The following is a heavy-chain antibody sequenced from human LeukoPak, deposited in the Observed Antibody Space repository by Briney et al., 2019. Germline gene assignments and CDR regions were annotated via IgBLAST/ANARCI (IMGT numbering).Heavy chain of an antibody. V-gene: IGHV1-24*01. Sequence: ASVKVSCKVSGYTLTELSMHWVRQAPGKGLEWMGGFDPEDGETIYAQKFQGRVTMTEDTSTDTAYTELSSLRSEDTAVYYCARDMDDFWSGYYYYYGMDVWGQGTTVTVSS. CDR1: GYTLTELS. J-gene: IGHJ6*02. CDR2: FDPEDGET. CDR3: ARDMDDFWSGYYYYYGMDV. D-gene: IGHD3-3*01.